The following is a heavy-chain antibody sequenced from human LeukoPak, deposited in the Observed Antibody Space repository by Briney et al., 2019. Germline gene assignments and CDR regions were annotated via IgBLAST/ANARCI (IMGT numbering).Heavy chain of an antibody. CDR3: ARGSWYGEGNYFDY. CDR2: IKQGGSEK. D-gene: IGHD3-10*01. J-gene: IGHJ4*02. CDR1: GFTFSSYW. V-gene: IGHV3-7*01. Sequence: GGSLRLSCAASGFTFSSYWMSWVRQAPGKGLEWVANIKQGGSEKYYVDSVKGRFTISRDNAKNSLYLQMNSLRAEDTAVYYCARGSWYGEGNYFDYWGQGTLVTVSS.